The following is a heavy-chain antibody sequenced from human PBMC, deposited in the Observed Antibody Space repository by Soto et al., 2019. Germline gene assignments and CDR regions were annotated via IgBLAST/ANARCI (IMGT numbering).Heavy chain of an antibody. V-gene: IGHV3-53*01. CDR3: GYSYVPGHYYYGMDV. D-gene: IGHD5-18*01. CDR2: IYSGGST. CDR1: GFTVSSNY. J-gene: IGHJ6*02. Sequence: PGGSLRLSCAASGFTVSSNYMSWVRQAPGKGLEWVSVIYSGGSTYYADSVKGRFTISRDNSKNTLYLQMNSLRAEDTAVYYCGYSYVPGHYYYGMDVWGQGTTVTVSS.